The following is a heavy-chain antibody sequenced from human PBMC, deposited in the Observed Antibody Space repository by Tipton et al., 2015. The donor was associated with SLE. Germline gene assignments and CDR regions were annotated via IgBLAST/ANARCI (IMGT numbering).Heavy chain of an antibody. V-gene: IGHV4-34*01. CDR1: GGSFSGYY. CDR3: ARVWGSYFDK. CDR2: INHSGST. D-gene: IGHD3-16*01. J-gene: IGHJ4*02. Sequence: LRLSCAVYGGSFSGYYWSWIRQPPGKGLEWIGEINHSGSTNYNPSLKSRVTISVDTSKNQFSLRLSSVTAADTAVYYCARVWGSYFDKWGQGALVTVSS.